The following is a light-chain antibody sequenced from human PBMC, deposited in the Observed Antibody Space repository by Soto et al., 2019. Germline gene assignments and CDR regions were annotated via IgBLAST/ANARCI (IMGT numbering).Light chain of an antibody. CDR1: SSNIGSET. Sequence: QSVLTQSPSASGTPGQKVTISCSGSSSNIGSETVNWYQQFTGKAPKVLIHSDNQRPSGVPDRFSGSKSGTSASLAISGLQSEDEAIYFCATWDDSLNGGVFGGGTKLTVL. V-gene: IGLV1-44*01. CDR2: SDN. CDR3: ATWDDSLNGGV. J-gene: IGLJ3*02.